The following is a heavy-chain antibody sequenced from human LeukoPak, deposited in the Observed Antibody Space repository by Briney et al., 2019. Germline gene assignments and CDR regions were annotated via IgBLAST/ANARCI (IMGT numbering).Heavy chain of an antibody. CDR2: IYYSGST. J-gene: IGHJ4*02. CDR1: GGPISSYY. V-gene: IGHV4-59*04. Sequence: SETLSLTCTVSGGPISSYYWSWIRQPPGKGLEWIGNIYYSGSTYYNPSLKSRVTISVDTSKNQFSLKVSSVTAADSAVYYCARSAAATFDYWGQGTLVTVSS. CDR3: ARSAAATFDY. D-gene: IGHD6-13*01.